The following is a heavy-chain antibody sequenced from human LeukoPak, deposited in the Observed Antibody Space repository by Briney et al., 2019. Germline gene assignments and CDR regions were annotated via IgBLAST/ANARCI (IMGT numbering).Heavy chain of an antibody. V-gene: IGHV1-24*01. J-gene: IGHJ4*02. CDR3: ATEHYCSGGSCYGYYFDY. CDR2: FDPEDGET. D-gene: IGHD2-15*01. CDR1: GYTLTELS. Sequence: ASVKVSCKVSGYTLTELSMHWVRQAPGKGLEWMGGFDPEDGETIHAQKFQGRVTMTEDTSTDTAYMELSSLRSEDTAVYYCATEHYCSGGSCYGYYFDYWGQGTLVTVSS.